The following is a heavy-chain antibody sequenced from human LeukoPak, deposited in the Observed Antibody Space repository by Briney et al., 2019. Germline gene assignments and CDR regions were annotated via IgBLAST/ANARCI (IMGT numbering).Heavy chain of an antibody. D-gene: IGHD5-12*01. V-gene: IGHV3-7*05. CDR3: ARDAGDSGYDLFDY. Sequence: GGSLRLSYAASGFTFSTYWMTWVRQAPGKGLEWVANIKKDGREQNYVDSVKGRFTISRDNAKNSLYLQMNSLRAEDTAVYYCARDAGDSGYDLFDYWGQGTLVTVSS. CDR1: GFTFSTYW. J-gene: IGHJ4*02. CDR2: IKKDGREQ.